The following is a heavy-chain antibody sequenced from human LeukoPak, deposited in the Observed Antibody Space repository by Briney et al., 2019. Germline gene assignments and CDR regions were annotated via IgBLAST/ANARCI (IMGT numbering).Heavy chain of an antibody. CDR2: ISYDGSNK. Sequence: PGRSLRLSCAASGFTFSSYAMHWVRQAPGKGLEWVEVISYDGSNKYYADSVKGRFTISRDNSKNTLYLQMNSLRAEDTAVYYCASERFGELLFIFDYWGQGTLVTVSS. J-gene: IGHJ4*02. CDR1: GFTFSSYA. CDR3: ASERFGELLFIFDY. V-gene: IGHV3-30-3*01. D-gene: IGHD3-10*01.